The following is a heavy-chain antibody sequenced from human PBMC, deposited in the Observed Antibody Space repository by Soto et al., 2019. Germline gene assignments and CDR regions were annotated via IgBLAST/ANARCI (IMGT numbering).Heavy chain of an antibody. CDR1: GFTFSSYA. Sequence: PGGSLRLSCAASGFTFSSYAMSWVRQAPGKGLERVSGISGSGDSTYYADSVKGRFTISRDNSKKTVYLQMNSLRAEDTAVYYCAKGVPGIAVAGTGYFQHWGQGTLVTVSS. D-gene: IGHD6-19*01. CDR2: ISGSGDST. CDR3: AKGVPGIAVAGTGYFQH. J-gene: IGHJ1*01. V-gene: IGHV3-23*01.